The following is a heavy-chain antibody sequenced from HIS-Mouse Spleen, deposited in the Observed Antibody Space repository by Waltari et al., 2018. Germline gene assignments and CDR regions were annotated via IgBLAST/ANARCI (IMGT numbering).Heavy chain of an antibody. J-gene: IGHJ2*01. Sequence: QLQLQESGPGLVKPSETLSLTCTVSGGSTSSSIYYWGWIHQPPGKGLEWIGSIYYSGSTYYNPSLKSRVTISVDTSKNQFSLKLSSVTAADTAVYYCAREIPYSSSWYDWYFDLWGRGTPVTVSS. CDR1: GGSTSSSIYY. CDR3: AREIPYSSSWYDWYFDL. CDR2: IYYSGST. D-gene: IGHD6-13*01. V-gene: IGHV4-39*07.